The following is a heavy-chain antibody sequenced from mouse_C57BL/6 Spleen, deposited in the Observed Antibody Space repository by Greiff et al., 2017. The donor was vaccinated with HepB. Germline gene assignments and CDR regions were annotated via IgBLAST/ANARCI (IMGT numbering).Heavy chain of an antibody. V-gene: IGHV1-81*01. D-gene: IGHD1-1*01. Sequence: QVQLQQSGAELARPGASVKLSCKASGYTFTSYGISWVKQRTGQGLEWIGEIYPRSGNTYYNEKFKGKATLTADKSSSTAYIELRSLTSEDSAVYFCARGYYYGSSYYWYFDVWGTGTTVTVSS. J-gene: IGHJ1*03. CDR3: ARGYYYGSSYYWYFDV. CDR2: IYPRSGNT. CDR1: GYTFTSYG.